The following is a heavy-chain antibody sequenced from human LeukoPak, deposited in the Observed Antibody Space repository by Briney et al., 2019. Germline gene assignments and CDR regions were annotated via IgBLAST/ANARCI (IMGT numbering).Heavy chain of an antibody. CDR2: IYYSGSI. Sequence: SETLSLTCTVSGGSISSYYWSWIRQPPGKGLEWIGYIYYSGSINYNPSLKSRVTISVDTSKNQFSLKLSSVTAADTVVYYCARDYYRGLYVWGKGTTVTVSS. D-gene: IGHD3-22*01. V-gene: IGHV4-59*01. CDR3: ARDYYRGLYV. J-gene: IGHJ6*04. CDR1: GGSISSYY.